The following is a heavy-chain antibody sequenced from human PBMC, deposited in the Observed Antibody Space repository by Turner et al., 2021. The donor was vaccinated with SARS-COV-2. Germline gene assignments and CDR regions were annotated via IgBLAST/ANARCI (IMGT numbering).Heavy chain of an antibody. CDR3: ATAPPYCTNGVCPNWFDP. J-gene: IGHJ5*02. V-gene: IGHV1-24*01. CDR1: GYTLIELS. CDR2: FDPEDGET. D-gene: IGHD2-8*01. Sequence: QVRLVQSGDTVTQTGASVKVSCRVSGYTLIELSMHWVRQSPGKGPEGMGGFDPEDGETIYTQKFQGRVTMTEDTSTDTAYMELSSLRSEDTAVYYCATAPPYCTNGVCPNWFDPWGQGTLVTVSS.